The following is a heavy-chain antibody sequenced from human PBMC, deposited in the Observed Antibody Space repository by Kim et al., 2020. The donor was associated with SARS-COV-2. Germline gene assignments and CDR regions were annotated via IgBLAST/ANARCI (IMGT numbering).Heavy chain of an antibody. V-gene: IGHV1-24*01. CDR1: GYTLTELS. CDR3: ATGIVVVPAAMVDSGLRGGGADY. D-gene: IGHD2-2*01. Sequence: ASVKVSCKVSGYTLTELSMHWVRQAPGKGLEWMGGFDPEDGETIYAQKFQGRVTMTEDTSTDTAYMELSSLRSEDTAVYYCATGIVVVPAAMVDSGLRGGGADYWGQGTLDTVSS. CDR2: FDPEDGET. J-gene: IGHJ4*02.